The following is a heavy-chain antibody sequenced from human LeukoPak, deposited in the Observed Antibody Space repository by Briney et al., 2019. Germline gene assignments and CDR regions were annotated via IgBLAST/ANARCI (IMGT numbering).Heavy chain of an antibody. CDR1: GYTFTGYY. CDR3: ARDRRHSGGGNWFDP. V-gene: IGHV1-2*02. J-gene: IGHJ5*02. CDR2: INPNSGGT. D-gene: IGHD3-16*01. Sequence: AASVKVSCKASGYTFTGYYMHWVRQAPGQGLEWMGWINPNSGGTNYAQKFQGRVTMTRDTSISTAYMELSRLRSDDTAVYYCARDRRHSGGGNWFDPWGQGTLVTVSS.